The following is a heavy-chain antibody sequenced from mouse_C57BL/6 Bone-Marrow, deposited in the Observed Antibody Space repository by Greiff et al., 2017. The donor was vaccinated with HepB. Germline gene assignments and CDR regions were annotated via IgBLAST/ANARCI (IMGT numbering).Heavy chain of an antibody. CDR1: GYTFTSYG. V-gene: IGHV1-81*01. Sequence: QVQLQQSGAELARPGASVKLSCKASGYTFTSYGISWVKQSTGQGLEWIGEIYPRSGNTYYNEKFKGKATLTADKSSSTAYMELRSLTSEDSAVYFCARGYYYGSPYYAMDYWGQGTSVTVSS. CDR2: IYPRSGNT. J-gene: IGHJ4*01. D-gene: IGHD1-1*01. CDR3: ARGYYYGSPYYAMDY.